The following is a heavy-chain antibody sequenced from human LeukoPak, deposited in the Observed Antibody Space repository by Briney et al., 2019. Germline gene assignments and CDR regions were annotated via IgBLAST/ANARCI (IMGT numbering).Heavy chain of an antibody. Sequence: GGSLRLSCAASGFTFSNYWMHWVRQAPGKGLVWVSRINSDGSSRNYADSVKGRFTISRDNAKNTLYLQMYSLRAEDTAVYYCASASSHRIAAGGDYWGQGTLVTVSS. CDR2: INSDGSSR. D-gene: IGHD6-13*01. CDR1: GFTFSNYW. CDR3: ASASSHRIAAGGDY. J-gene: IGHJ4*02. V-gene: IGHV3-74*01.